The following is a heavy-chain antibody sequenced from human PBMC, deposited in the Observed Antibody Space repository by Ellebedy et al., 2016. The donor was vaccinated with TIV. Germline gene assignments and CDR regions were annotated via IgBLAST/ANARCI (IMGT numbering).Heavy chain of an antibody. CDR2: ISSSGSTI. CDR3: ANNYGRAFDI. CDR1: GFTFRSSE. V-gene: IGHV3-48*03. D-gene: IGHD3-16*01. J-gene: IGHJ3*02. Sequence: GESLKISCVASGFTFRSSEMNWVRQAPGKGLEWVSYISSSGSTIYYADSVKGRFTISRDNAKNSLYLQMNSLRAEDTAVYYCANNYGRAFDIWGQGTMVTVSS.